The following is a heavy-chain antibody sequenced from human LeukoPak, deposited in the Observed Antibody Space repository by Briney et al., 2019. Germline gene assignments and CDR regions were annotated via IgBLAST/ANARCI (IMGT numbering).Heavy chain of an antibody. Sequence: GGSLRLSCVASGLPIADFAMHWVRQAPGEGLEWVSLISGDGVTTFYADSVKGRFSISRDNSKNSLSLEMNSLRTEDTAMYYCARESGKFDYWGQGTLVAVSS. CDR1: GLPIADFA. J-gene: IGHJ4*02. CDR2: ISGDGVTT. CDR3: ARESGKFDY. V-gene: IGHV3-43*02.